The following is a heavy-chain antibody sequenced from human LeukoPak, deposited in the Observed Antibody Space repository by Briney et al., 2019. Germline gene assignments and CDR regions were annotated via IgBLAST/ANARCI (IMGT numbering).Heavy chain of an antibody. CDR1: GVSISSYY. V-gene: IGHV4-4*07. CDR2: IYTSGST. D-gene: IGHD2-15*01. J-gene: IGHJ4*02. Sequence: PSETLSLTCTVSGVSISSYYWTWIRRPAGKGLEWIGRIYTSGSTNYNPSLNSRVTISVDKSKNHLSLKLSSVTASDTAVYYCARDWRYCSGGSCSYYFDSSGQAALVTVSS. CDR3: ARDWRYCSGGSCSYYFDS.